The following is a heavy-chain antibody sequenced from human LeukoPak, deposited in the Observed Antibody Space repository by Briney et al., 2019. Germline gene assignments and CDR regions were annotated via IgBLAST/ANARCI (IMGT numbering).Heavy chain of an antibody. J-gene: IGHJ4*02. CDR2: ISSSSSYI. CDR1: GFTFSSYS. V-gene: IGHV3-21*01. CDR3: ARDLKAVAGTFDY. Sequence: PGGPLRLSCAASGFTFSSYSMNWVRQAPGKGLEWVSSISSSSSYIYYADSVKGRFTISRDNAKNSLYLQMNSLRAEDTAVYYCARDLKAVAGTFDYWGQGTLVTVSS. D-gene: IGHD6-19*01.